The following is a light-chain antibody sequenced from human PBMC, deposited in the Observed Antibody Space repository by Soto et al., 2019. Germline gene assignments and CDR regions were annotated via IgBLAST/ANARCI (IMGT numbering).Light chain of an antibody. Sequence: DIQMTQSPSSLSASVGDRVTITCRASQSISNWLAWYQQKPGKAPKLLIYKASTLEAGVPSTFSGSGSGTEFTLTISSLQPDDFATYYCQQYTTWTFGQGTKVDIK. V-gene: IGKV1-5*03. J-gene: IGKJ1*01. CDR1: QSISNW. CDR3: QQYTTWT. CDR2: KAS.